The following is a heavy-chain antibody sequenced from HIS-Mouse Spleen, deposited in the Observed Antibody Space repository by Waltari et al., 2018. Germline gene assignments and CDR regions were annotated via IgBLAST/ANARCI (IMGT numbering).Heavy chain of an antibody. Sequence: QVQLVQSGAEVKKPGASVKVSCKASGYTFTGNSMQWVRQAPGQGLEWMGWINPNSGGTNYAQKFQGRVTMTRDTSISTAYMELSRLRSDDTAVYYCARVLTGDPPYYFDYWGQGTLVTVSS. J-gene: IGHJ4*02. D-gene: IGHD3-9*01. CDR2: INPNSGGT. CDR3: ARVLTGDPPYYFDY. CDR1: GYTFTGNS. V-gene: IGHV1-2*02.